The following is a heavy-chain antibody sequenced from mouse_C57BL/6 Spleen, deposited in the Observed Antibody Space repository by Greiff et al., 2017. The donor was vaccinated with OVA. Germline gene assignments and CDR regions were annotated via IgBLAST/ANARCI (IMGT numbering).Heavy chain of an antibody. CDR2: IDPSDSYT. V-gene: IGHV1-50*01. J-gene: IGHJ2*01. D-gene: IGHD2-2*01. CDR1: GYTFTSYW. Sequence: VQLQQPGAELVKPGASVKLSCKASGYTFTSYWMQWVKQRPGQGLEWIGEIDPSDSYTNYNQKFKGKATLTVDTSSSTAYMQLSSLTSEDSAVYYCARRLGLVYFDYWGQGTTLTVSS. CDR3: ARRLGLVYFDY.